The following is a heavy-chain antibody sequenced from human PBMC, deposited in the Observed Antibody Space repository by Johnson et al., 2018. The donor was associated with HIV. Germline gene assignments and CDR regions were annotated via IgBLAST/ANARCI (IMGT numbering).Heavy chain of an antibody. V-gene: IGHV3-30*14. J-gene: IGHJ3*02. CDR2: ILYDGTKN. D-gene: IGHD3-10*01. CDR3: ASSYSESDAFDI. CDR1: GFTFRNYD. Sequence: QMQLVESGGGVVQPGRSLRLSCGGSGFTFRNYDLHWVRQAPGKGLEWVAVILYDGTKNYYPDSEKGLFTMSRDNSNNTVYLQMNSLRVEDTAVYYCASSYSESDAFDIWGQGTMVTVSS.